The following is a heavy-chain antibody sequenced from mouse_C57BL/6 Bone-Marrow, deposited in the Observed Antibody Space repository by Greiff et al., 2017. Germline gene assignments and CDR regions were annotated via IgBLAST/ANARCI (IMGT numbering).Heavy chain of an antibody. D-gene: IGHD2-5*01. CDR1: GYTFTDYY. CDR2: INPNNGGT. CDR3: ARPPYYSNYGDY. Sequence: EVQLQQSGPELVKPGASVKISCKASGYTFTDYYMNWVKQSHGKSLEWIGDINPNNGGTSYNQKFKGKATLTVDKSSSTASMELRSLTSEDSAVXYCARPPYYSNYGDYWGQGTTLTVSS. J-gene: IGHJ2*01. V-gene: IGHV1-26*01.